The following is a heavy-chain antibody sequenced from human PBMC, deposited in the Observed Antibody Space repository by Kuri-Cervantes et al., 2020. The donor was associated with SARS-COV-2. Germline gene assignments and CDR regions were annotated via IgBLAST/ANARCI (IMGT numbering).Heavy chain of an antibody. CDR2: IYYSGST. V-gene: IGHV4-39*01. Sequence: GSLRLSCTVSGGSISSSSYYWGWIRQPPGKGLEWIGSIYYSGSTYYNPSLKSRVTISVDTSKNQFSLKLSSVTAADTAVYYCATRFLEWDYWGQGTRVTGSS. CDR3: ATRFLEWDY. J-gene: IGHJ4*02. CDR1: GGSISSSSYY. D-gene: IGHD3-3*01.